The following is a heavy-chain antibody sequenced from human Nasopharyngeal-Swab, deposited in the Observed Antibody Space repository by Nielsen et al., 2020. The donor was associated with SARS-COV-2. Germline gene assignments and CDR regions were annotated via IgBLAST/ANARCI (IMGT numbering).Heavy chain of an antibody. J-gene: IGHJ6*03. Sequence: ASVKVSCKASGYTFTSYAMHWVRQAPGQRLEWMGWINAGNGNTKYSQKFQGRVTITRDTSASTAYMELSSLRSEDTAVYYCARSFTVTTNGYYYYYMDVWGKGTTVTVSS. CDR3: ARSFTVTTNGYYYYYMDV. D-gene: IGHD4-17*01. CDR2: INAGNGNT. V-gene: IGHV1-3*01. CDR1: GYTFTSYA.